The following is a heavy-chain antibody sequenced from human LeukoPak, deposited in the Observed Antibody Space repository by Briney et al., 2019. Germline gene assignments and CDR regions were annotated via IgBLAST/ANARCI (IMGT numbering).Heavy chain of an antibody. Sequence: GGSLRLSCAASGFTFSSYSMNWVRQAPGKGLEWVSSISSSSSYIYYADSVKGRFTISRDNAKNSLYLQMNSLRAEDTAVYYCAREADLSSSGWSLDYWGQGTLVTVTS. CDR2: ISSSSSYI. V-gene: IGHV3-21*01. CDR3: AREADLSSSGWSLDY. J-gene: IGHJ4*02. D-gene: IGHD6-19*01. CDR1: GFTFSSYS.